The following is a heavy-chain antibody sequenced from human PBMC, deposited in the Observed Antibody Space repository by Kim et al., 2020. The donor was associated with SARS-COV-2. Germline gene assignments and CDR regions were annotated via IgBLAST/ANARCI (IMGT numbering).Heavy chain of an antibody. J-gene: IGHJ6*02. V-gene: IGHV4-39*01. CDR2: IYYSGST. CDR1: GGSISSSSYY. D-gene: IGHD6-13*01. CDR3: ARHRPAAAGTTHYYYCMDV. Sequence: SETLSLTCTVSGGSISSSSYYWGWIRQPPGKGLEWIGSIYYSGSTYYNPSLKSRVTISVDTSKNQFSLKLSSVTAADTAVYYCARHRPAAAGTTHYYYCMDVWGQGTTVTVSS.